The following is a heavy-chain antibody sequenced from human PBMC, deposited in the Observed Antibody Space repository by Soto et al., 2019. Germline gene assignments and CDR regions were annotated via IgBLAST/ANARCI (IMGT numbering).Heavy chain of an antibody. CDR1: GGTFSNYA. V-gene: IGHV1-69*01. Sequence: QVQLVQSGPEVRKPGSSVKVSCKPSGGTFSNYAISWVRQAPGQGLEWMGGIIPIFETTNYAQKFQGRVTISADDSKRIVYMELSSLRSEDTALYYCARRPVAGGSALDIWGQGTMVTVSS. J-gene: IGHJ3*02. CDR3: ARRPVAGGSALDI. D-gene: IGHD6-19*01. CDR2: IIPIFETT.